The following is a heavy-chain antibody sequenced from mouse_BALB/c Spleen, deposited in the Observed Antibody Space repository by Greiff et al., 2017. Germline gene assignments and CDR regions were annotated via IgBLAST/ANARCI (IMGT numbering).Heavy chain of an antibody. CDR1: GYTFTDYN. V-gene: IGHV1-18*01. Sequence: EVKLQQSGPELVKPGASVKIPCKASGYTFTDYNMDWVKQSHGKSLEWIGDINPNNGGTIYNQKFKGKATLTVDKSSSTAYMELRSLTSEDTAVYYCASEDGYYALAYGGQGTLVTVSA. J-gene: IGHJ3*01. CDR3: ASEDGYYALAY. CDR2: INPNNGGT. D-gene: IGHD2-3*01.